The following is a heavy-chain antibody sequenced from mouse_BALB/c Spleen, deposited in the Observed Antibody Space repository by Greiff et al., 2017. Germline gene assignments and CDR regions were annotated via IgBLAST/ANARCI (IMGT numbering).Heavy chain of an antibody. CDR1: GYTFTDYE. V-gene: IGHV1-15*01. CDR2: IDPETGGT. Sequence: VQLQQSGAELVRPGASVTLSCKASGYTFTDYEMHWVKQTPVHGLEWIGAIDPETGGTAYNQKFKGKATLTADKSSSTAYMELRSLTSEDSAVYYCTRRPPFYAMDYWGQGTSVTVSS. J-gene: IGHJ4*01. CDR3: TRRPPFYAMDY.